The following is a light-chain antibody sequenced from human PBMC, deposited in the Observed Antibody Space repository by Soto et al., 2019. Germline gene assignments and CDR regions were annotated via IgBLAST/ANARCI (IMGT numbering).Light chain of an antibody. CDR1: SSDFGGYNY. CDR3: SSYTSSSTLWV. CDR2: DVS. V-gene: IGLV2-14*01. J-gene: IGLJ1*01. Sequence: QSALTQPASVSGSPGQSITISCTGTSSDFGGYNYVSWYQQLPGKAPKLMIYDVSNRPSGVSNRFSGSKSGNTASLTISGLQAEDEADYYCSSYTSSSTLWVFGTGTKVTVL.